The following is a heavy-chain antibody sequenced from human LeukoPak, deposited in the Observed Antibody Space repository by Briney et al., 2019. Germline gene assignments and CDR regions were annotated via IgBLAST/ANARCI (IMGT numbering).Heavy chain of an antibody. Sequence: ASVKVSCKASGYTFTSDGISWVRQAPGQGLEWMGWISAYNGNTNYAQKLQGRVTMTTDTSTSTAYMELRSLRSDDTAVYYCARFIVPLYGDYLSNFDYWGQGTLVTVSS. CDR1: GYTFTSDG. CDR3: ARFIVPLYGDYLSNFDY. J-gene: IGHJ4*02. D-gene: IGHD4-17*01. V-gene: IGHV1-18*01. CDR2: ISAYNGNT.